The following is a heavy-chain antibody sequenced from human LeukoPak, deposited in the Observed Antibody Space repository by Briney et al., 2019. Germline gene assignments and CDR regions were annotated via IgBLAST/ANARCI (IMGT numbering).Heavy chain of an antibody. Sequence: PSETLSLTCLVSGGSISSYYWSWIRQPAGKGLEWIGRIYTSGSTNYNPSLKSRVTMSVDTSKNQFSLELSSVTAADAAVYYCARDIDPLLGYCSSTSCSGPKQSTLANNWFDPWGQGALVTVSS. D-gene: IGHD2-2*01. V-gene: IGHV4-4*07. CDR2: IYTSGST. CDR1: GGSISSYY. CDR3: ARDIDPLLGYCSSTSCSGPKQSTLANNWFDP. J-gene: IGHJ5*02.